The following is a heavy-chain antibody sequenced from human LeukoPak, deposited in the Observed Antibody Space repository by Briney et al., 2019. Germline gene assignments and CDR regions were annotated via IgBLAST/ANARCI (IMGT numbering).Heavy chain of an antibody. CDR3: LRDSGMGNDAFDN. D-gene: IGHD3-10*01. CDR1: VDSVSSNSAA. CDR2: IYYRSKWYT. Sequence: SQTLSLTCAISVDSVSSNSAAWNWIRLSPSRGLEWQGWIYYRSKWYTEYVGSLRSRVIINPDTCNNQFSLQLNSVSPEDTAVYYCLRDSGMGNDAFDNWGHGTMVTVSS. V-gene: IGHV6-1*01. J-gene: IGHJ3*02.